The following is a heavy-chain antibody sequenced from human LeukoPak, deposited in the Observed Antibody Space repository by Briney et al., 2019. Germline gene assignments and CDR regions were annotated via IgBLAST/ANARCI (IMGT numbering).Heavy chain of an antibody. CDR3: ARFAPRSPGDFDY. J-gene: IGHJ4*02. V-gene: IGHV4-59*08. CDR2: IFYSGNT. Sequence: SETLSLTCTVSGGSIGSYYYSWIRQPPGKGLEWIGYIFYSGNTNYNPSLKSRVTMSVDTSKNQFSLTLRSVTAADTALYYCARFAPRSPGDFDYWGQGTLVTVSS. D-gene: IGHD1-14*01. CDR1: GGSIGSYY.